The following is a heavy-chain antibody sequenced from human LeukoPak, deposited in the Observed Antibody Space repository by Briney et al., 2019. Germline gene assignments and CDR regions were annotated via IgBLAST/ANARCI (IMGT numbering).Heavy chain of an antibody. J-gene: IGHJ4*02. CDR1: GFTFSSYS. CDR2: ISSSSSTI. V-gene: IGHV3-48*04. Sequence: GGSLRLSCAASGFTFSSYSMNWVRQAPGKGLEWVSYISSSSSTIYYADSVKGRFTISRDNAKNSLYLQMNSLRAEDMAVYYCARAGTVVTPAWVPFDYWGQGTLVTVSS. D-gene: IGHD4-23*01. CDR3: ARAGTVVTPAWVPFDY.